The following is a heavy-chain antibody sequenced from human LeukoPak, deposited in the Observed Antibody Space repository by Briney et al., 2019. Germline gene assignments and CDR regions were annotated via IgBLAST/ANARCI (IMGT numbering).Heavy chain of an antibody. CDR3: ARGSLFGSFDY. CDR2: IYGSGGT. D-gene: IGHD3-16*01. V-gene: IGHV3-53*01. J-gene: IGHJ4*02. Sequence: PGGSLRLSCAASGFTVSSNYMSWVRQAPGKGLAWVSVIYGSGGTYYADSVKGRFTITKDNSKNTLYLQMSSLRAEDTAVYYCARGSLFGSFDYWGQGTLVTVSP. CDR1: GFTVSSNY.